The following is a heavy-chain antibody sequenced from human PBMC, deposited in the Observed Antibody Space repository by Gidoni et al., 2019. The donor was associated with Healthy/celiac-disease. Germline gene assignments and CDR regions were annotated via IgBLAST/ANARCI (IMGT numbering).Heavy chain of an antibody. V-gene: IGHV4-34*01. CDR2: SNHSGST. D-gene: IGHD3-10*01. CDR1: VGASSGYY. Sequence: QGQLQQCGAGRLKPSETLSLTCAVYVGASSGYYRSWIRPPPGKGLELIGESNHSGSTNYNPSLKSRVTISVDTSKNQFSLKLISVTAAATAVYYCARWGLWFTPPSNMDVWGKGTTVTVSS. CDR3: ARWGLWFTPPSNMDV. J-gene: IGHJ6*03.